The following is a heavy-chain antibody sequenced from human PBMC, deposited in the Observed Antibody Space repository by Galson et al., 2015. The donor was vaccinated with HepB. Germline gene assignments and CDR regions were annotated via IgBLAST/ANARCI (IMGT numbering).Heavy chain of an antibody. Sequence: SLRLSCAASGFTFSDYGMNWVRQAPGKGLEWVSSISSTGDFMHYADSMKGRFTISRDNAKNSLFLQMNSLRVEDTAVYYCARDYRPGFGSGTYYPSWFDAWGQGTLGTVSS. CDR2: ISSTGDFM. CDR1: GFTFSDYG. CDR3: ARDYRPGFGSGTYYPSWFDA. D-gene: IGHD3-10*01. J-gene: IGHJ5*02. V-gene: IGHV3-21*01.